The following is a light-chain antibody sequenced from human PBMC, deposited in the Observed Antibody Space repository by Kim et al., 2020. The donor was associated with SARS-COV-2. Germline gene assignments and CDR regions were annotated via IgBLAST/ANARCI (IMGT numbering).Light chain of an antibody. CDR1: QSVSGN. CDR3: QQYSKWPPLT. J-gene: IGKJ4*01. V-gene: IGKV3-15*01. Sequence: EIMMTQSPATLSVSPGERATLSCRASQSVSGNLAWYQQKPGQAPRLLIYGASIRATGIPARFSGSGSGTEFTLTISSLQSEDLAIYYCQQYSKWPPLTFGGGTKVDIK. CDR2: GAS.